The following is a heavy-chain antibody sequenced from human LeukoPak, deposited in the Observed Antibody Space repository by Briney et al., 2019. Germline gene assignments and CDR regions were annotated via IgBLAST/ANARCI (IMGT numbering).Heavy chain of an antibody. J-gene: IGHJ4*02. Sequence: ASVKVSCKASGGTFNRYGITWVRQAPGQGLEWMGRIIPILNITNYAQKFQGRVTITADKSTSTAYTELSSLRSEDTAVYYCVRDSSGSSPNFDYWGQGTLVTVSS. CDR3: VRDSSGSSPNFDY. V-gene: IGHV1-69*04. CDR1: GGTFNRYG. CDR2: IIPILNIT. D-gene: IGHD1-26*01.